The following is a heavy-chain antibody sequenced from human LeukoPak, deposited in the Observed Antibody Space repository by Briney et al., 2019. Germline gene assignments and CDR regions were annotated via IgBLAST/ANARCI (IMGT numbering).Heavy chain of an antibody. CDR2: INPSGGST. Sequence: ASVKVSCKASGYTFTSYYMHWVRQAPGQGLEWMGIINPSGGSTSYAQKFQGRVTMTRDTSTSTVYMELSSLRSEDTAVYYCASGEAYYDFWSGYKAFDYWGQGTLVTVSS. CDR1: GYTFTSYY. J-gene: IGHJ4*02. CDR3: ASGEAYYDFWSGYKAFDY. D-gene: IGHD3-3*01. V-gene: IGHV1-46*01.